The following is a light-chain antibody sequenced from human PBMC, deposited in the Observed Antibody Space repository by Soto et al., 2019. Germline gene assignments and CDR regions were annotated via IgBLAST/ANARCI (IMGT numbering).Light chain of an antibody. CDR1: SSNIGAGYD. CDR3: QSYDSSLSGSGV. V-gene: IGLV1-40*01. Sequence: QSVLTQPPSVSGAPGQRVTISCTGSSSNIGAGYDVHWYQQLPGTAPKLLIYGNNNRPSGVPDRFSGSKSGTSASLAITGLQADDEADYYCQSYDSSLSGSGVVGGGTKLTVL. CDR2: GNN. J-gene: IGLJ3*02.